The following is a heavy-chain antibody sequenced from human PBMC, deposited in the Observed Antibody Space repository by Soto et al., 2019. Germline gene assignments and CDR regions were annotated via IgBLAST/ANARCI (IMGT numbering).Heavy chain of an antibody. Sequence: SETLSLTCTVSGGSISSGGYYWSWIRQHPGKGLEWIGYIYYSGSTYYNPSLKSRVTISVDTSKNQFSLKLSSVTAADTAVYYCARGRSPVELRFLEWLPRLDYYYYGMDVWGQGTTVTVSS. CDR2: IYYSGST. J-gene: IGHJ6*02. CDR1: GGSISSGGYY. D-gene: IGHD3-3*01. CDR3: ARGRSPVELRFLEWLPRLDYYYYGMDV. V-gene: IGHV4-31*03.